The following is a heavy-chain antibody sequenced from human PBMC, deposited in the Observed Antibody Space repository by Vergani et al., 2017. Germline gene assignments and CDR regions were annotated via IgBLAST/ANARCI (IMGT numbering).Heavy chain of an antibody. CDR1: GYTFTGYY. CDR2: INPNSGGT. Sequence: QVQLVQSGAEVKKPGASVKVSCKASGYTFTGYYMHWVRQAPGQGLEWMGWINPNSGGTNYAQKFQGRVTMTRDTSISTAYMELSRLRSDDTAVYYCARTEMGYCSSTSCSSYYGMDVWGQGP. D-gene: IGHD2-2*01. J-gene: IGHJ6*02. CDR3: ARTEMGYCSSTSCSSYYGMDV. V-gene: IGHV1-2*02.